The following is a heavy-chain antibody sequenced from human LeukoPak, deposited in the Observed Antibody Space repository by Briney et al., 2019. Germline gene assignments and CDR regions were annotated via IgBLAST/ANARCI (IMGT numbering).Heavy chain of an antibody. CDR2: IYYSGST. CDR3: ARGGLGLVDY. Sequence: SETLSLTCTVSGGSISSGGYYWSWIRQHPGKGLEWIGYIYYSGSTYYNPSLKSRVTISVDTSKNQFSLKLSSVTAADTAVCYCARGGLGLVDYWGQGTLVTVSS. J-gene: IGHJ4*02. V-gene: IGHV4-31*03. CDR1: GGSISSGGYY. D-gene: IGHD1-7*01.